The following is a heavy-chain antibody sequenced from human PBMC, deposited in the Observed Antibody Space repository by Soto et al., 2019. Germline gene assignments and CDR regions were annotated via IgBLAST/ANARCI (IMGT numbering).Heavy chain of an antibody. CDR2: ISSSSSYI. V-gene: IGHV3-21*01. Sequence: EVQLVESGGGLVKPGGSLRLSCAASGFTFSSYSMNWVRQAPGKGLEWVSSISSSSSYIYYADSVKGRFTISRDNAKNALYLQMNSLRAEETAVYYCARGTTTVTTGADYWGQGTLVTVSS. CDR1: GFTFSSYS. J-gene: IGHJ4*02. D-gene: IGHD4-17*01. CDR3: ARGTTTVTTGADY.